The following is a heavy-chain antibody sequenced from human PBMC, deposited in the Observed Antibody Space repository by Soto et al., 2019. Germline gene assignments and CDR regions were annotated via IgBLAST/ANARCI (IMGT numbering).Heavy chain of an antibody. CDR2: ISGSGGST. J-gene: IGHJ6*02. CDR3: AKEREETVAGYYYYGMDV. CDR1: GFTFSSYA. Sequence: GGSLRLSCAASGFTFSSYAMSWVRQAPGKGLEWVSAISGSGGSTYYADSVKGRFTISRDNSKNTLYLQMNSLRAEDTAVYYCAKEREETVAGYYYYGMDVWGQGTTVTVSS. V-gene: IGHV3-23*01. D-gene: IGHD1-1*01.